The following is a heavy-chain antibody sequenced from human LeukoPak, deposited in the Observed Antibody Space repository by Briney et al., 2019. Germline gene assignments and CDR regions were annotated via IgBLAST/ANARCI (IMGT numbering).Heavy chain of an antibody. CDR1: GLTVSSNY. J-gene: IGHJ4*02. D-gene: IGHD1-26*01. CDR2: TYRDGRT. Sequence: GKSLRLSCKASGLTVSSNYMSWVRQAPGRGLEWVSVTYRDGRTYYSDSVKGRFTISGDNSKNTMYLQMNSLRLDDTAVYYCARARDSPYTYSLDSWGPGTLVTVSS. V-gene: IGHV3-66*02. CDR3: ARARDSPYTYSLDS.